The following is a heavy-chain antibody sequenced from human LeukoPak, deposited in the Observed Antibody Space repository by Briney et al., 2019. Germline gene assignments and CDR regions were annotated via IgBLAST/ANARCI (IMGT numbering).Heavy chain of an antibody. J-gene: IGHJ6*03. CDR2: ISAYNGNT. CDR1: GYTFTNYY. Sequence: ASVKVSCKASGYTFTNYYIHWVRQAPEQGLEWMGWISAYNGNTNYAQKLQGRVTMATDTSTSTAYMELRSLRSDDTAVYYCARNSGSYYGYYYYYYMDVWGNGTTVTVSS. D-gene: IGHD1-26*01. V-gene: IGHV1-18*04. CDR3: ARNSGSYYGYYYYYYMDV.